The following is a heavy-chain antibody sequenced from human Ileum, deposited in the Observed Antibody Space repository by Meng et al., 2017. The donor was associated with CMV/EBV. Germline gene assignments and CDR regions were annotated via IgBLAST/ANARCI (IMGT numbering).Heavy chain of an antibody. J-gene: IGHJ4*02. CDR3: ARHPSGSYLTAGFDY. V-gene: IGHV3-21*01. Sequence: SGVAFSGYRMTWVSQAPGKGLEWVSSISRSSSYIYYAGSVKGRFTISRDNAKNSLYLQMNSLRAEDTAVYYCARHPSGSYLTAGFDYWGQGTLVTVSS. CDR1: GVAFSGYR. D-gene: IGHD1-26*01. CDR2: ISRSSSYI.